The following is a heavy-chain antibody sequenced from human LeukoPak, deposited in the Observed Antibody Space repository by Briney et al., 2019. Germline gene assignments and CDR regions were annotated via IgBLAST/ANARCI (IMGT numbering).Heavy chain of an antibody. CDR3: ARVFTIFGVVITYYMDV. CDR2: ISTYNGNT. V-gene: IGHV1-18*01. Sequence: PWASVKVSCKPSGYSFSNYGISWVRQAPGRGLEWMGWISTYNGNTNYAQKFQARVTMTTDTSTSTAYMELRSLRFDDTAVYYCARVFTIFGVVITYYMDVWGKGTTVTVSS. CDR1: GYSFSNYG. J-gene: IGHJ6*03. D-gene: IGHD3-3*01.